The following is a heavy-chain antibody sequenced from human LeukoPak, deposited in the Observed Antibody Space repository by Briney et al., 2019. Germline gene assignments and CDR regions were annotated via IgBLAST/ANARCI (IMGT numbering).Heavy chain of an antibody. CDR2: IWYDGSNK. CDR1: GFTFSSYW. V-gene: IGHV3-33*08. Sequence: GGSLRLSCAASGFTFSSYWMSWVRQAPGKGLEWVAVIWYDGSNKYYADSVKGRFTISRDNSKNTLYLQMNSLRAEDTAVYYCARDRTSTLADYWGQGTLVTVSS. D-gene: IGHD3-3*02. CDR3: ARDRTSTLADY. J-gene: IGHJ4*02.